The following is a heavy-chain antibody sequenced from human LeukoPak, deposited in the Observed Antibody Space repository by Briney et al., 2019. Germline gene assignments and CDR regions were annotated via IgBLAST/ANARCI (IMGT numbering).Heavy chain of an antibody. V-gene: IGHV3-64*02. CDR1: GFTFNNYA. CDR3: ARDLRAFDI. CDR2: INSNGRST. Sequence: PGGSLRLSCAASGFTFNNYAMHWVCQAPGKGLEFVSVINSNGRSTNYLDSVKGRFTISRDNSKNMVYLQMGSLRVEDTAMYYCARDLRAFDIWGQGTMVTVSS. J-gene: IGHJ3*02.